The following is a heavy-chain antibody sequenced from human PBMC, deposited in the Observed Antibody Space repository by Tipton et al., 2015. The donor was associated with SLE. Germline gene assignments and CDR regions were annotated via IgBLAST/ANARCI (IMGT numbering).Heavy chain of an antibody. V-gene: IGHV4-34*01. CDR1: GGSFSDYF. CDR2: VNHSGST. J-gene: IGHJ4*02. CDR3: ARCTIFGVVRGSFDS. D-gene: IGHD3-3*01. Sequence: TLSLTCAVYGGSFSDYFWTWIRQSPGKGLEWIGDVNHSGSTDYHPSLESRVTMSVDTSKNQFSLKLTSVTAADTALYYCARCTIFGVVRGSFDSWGQGTLVTVS.